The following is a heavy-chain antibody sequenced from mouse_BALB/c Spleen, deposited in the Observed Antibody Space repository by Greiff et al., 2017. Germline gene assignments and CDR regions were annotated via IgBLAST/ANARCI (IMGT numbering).Heavy chain of an antibody. Sequence: EVKLVESGGGLVKPGGSLKLSCAASGFTFSSYTMSWVRQTPEKRLEWVATISSGGGNTYYPDIVKGRFTISRDNAKNNLYLQMSSLRSEDTALYYCARYRDPMDYWGQGTSVTVSS. CDR3: ARYRDPMDY. CDR2: ISSGGGNT. V-gene: IGHV5-9*03. D-gene: IGHD3-1*01. J-gene: IGHJ4*01. CDR1: GFTFSSYT.